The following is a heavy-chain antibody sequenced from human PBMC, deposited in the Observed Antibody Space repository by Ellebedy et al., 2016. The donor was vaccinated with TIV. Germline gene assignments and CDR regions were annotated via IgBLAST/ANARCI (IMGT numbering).Heavy chain of an antibody. J-gene: IGHJ4*02. Sequence: ASVKVSCXASGYTFTSYDINWVRQATGQGLEWMGWMNPDSGNTGYAQKFQGRVTMTRSTSISTAYMELSSLRSEDTAVYYCARRSDYYDSSAYFYWGQGTPVTVSS. CDR3: ARRSDYYDSSAYFY. CDR2: MNPDSGNT. D-gene: IGHD3-22*01. V-gene: IGHV1-8*01. CDR1: GYTFTSYD.